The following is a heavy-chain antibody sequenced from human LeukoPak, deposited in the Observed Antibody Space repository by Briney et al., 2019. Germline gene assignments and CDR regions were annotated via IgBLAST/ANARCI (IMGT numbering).Heavy chain of an antibody. Sequence: KPSETLSLTCAVYGGSFSGYYWSWIRQPPGKGLEWIGEINHSGGTNYNPSLKSRVTISVDTSKKQFSLKLSSVTAADTAVYYCARDRLDTAMVNWFDPWGQGTLVTVSS. V-gene: IGHV4-34*01. J-gene: IGHJ5*02. CDR2: INHSGGT. CDR3: ARDRLDTAMVNWFDP. CDR1: GGSFSGYY. D-gene: IGHD5-18*01.